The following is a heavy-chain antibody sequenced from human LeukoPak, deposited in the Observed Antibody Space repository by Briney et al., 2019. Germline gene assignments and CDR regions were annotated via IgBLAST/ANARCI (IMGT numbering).Heavy chain of an antibody. CDR1: GFTVSSNY. V-gene: IGHV3-66*01. J-gene: IGHJ4*02. D-gene: IGHD3-22*01. Sequence: GGSLRLSCAASGFTVSSNYMSWVRQAPGKGLEWVSVICSGGSTYYADSVKGRFTISRDNSKNTLYLQMNSLRAEDTAVYYCAKDRNYYDSSGNFDYWGQGTLVTVSS. CDR2: ICSGGST. CDR3: AKDRNYYDSSGNFDY.